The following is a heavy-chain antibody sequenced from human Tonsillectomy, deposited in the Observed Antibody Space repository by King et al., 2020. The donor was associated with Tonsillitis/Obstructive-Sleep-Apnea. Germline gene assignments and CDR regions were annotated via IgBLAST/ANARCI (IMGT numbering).Heavy chain of an antibody. J-gene: IGHJ6*03. CDR3: ASVGRDYYGSGSYRAGYYYYYMDV. CDR1: GGSISSSNW. D-gene: IGHD3-10*01. Sequence: VQLQESGPGLVKPSGTLSLTCAVSGGSISSSNWWSWVRQPPGKGLEWIGEIYHSGSTNYNPSLKSRVTISVDKSKNQFSLKLSSVTAADTAVYYCASVGRDYYGSGSYRAGYYYYYMDVWGKGTTVTVSS. CDR2: IYHSGST. V-gene: IGHV4-4*02.